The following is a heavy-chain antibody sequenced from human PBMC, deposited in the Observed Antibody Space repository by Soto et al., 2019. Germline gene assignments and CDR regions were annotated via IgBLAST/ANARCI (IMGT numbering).Heavy chain of an antibody. CDR1: GGTFSSYA. D-gene: IGHD3-22*01. J-gene: IGHJ4*02. CDR2: LIPIFGTA. V-gene: IGHV1-69*01. Sequence: QVQLVQSGAEVKKPGSSVKVSCKASGGTFSSYAISWVRQAPGQGLEWMGGLIPIFGTANYAQKFQGRVTITADESTSTAYMELSSLRSEDTAVYYCARAAKPTYYYDSSGYYYVDYWGQGTLVTVSS. CDR3: ARAAKPTYYYDSSGYYYVDY.